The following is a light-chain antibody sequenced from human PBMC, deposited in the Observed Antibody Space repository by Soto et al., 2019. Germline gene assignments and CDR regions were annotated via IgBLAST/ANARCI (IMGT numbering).Light chain of an antibody. J-gene: IGKJ3*01. CDR1: QSVSSSY. V-gene: IGKV3-20*01. CDR2: GAS. CDR3: QQYGRSPFT. Sequence: EIVLTQSPGTLSLSPGERATLSCRASQSVSSSYLAWFQQKPGQAPRLLIYGASSRATGIPDRFSGSGSGTDFTLTISRLEPEDFAVYYCQQYGRSPFTSGPGTKVDI.